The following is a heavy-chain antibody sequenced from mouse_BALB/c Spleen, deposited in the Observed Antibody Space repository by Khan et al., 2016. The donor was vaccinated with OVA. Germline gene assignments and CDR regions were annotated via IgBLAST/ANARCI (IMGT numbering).Heavy chain of an antibody. J-gene: IGHJ2*01. D-gene: IGHD2-14*01. CDR3: ASNYRYDVYFDC. Sequence: VQLQQSGPELVKPGASVKMSCKASGYTFTSYVIHWVKQKPGQGLEWIGYIYPYNDDTKSNEKFKGKATLTSDKSSSTAYMELRSLTSEDSAVYYCASNYRYDVYFDCWGQGTTLTVAA. V-gene: IGHV1S136*01. CDR1: GYTFTSYV. CDR2: IYPYNDDT.